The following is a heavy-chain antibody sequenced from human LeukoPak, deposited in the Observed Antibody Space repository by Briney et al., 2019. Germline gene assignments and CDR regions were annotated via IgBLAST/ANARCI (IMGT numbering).Heavy chain of an antibody. CDR1: GFTFSAYA. CDR3: AKDLLRIYWRTFDS. J-gene: IGHJ4*02. D-gene: IGHD3-10*01. Sequence: GGSLRLSCAASGFTFSAYAMNWVRQAPGKGLEWVSSIISRGSSTYYADSEKGRFTISRDNSKNTLYLQMTNLRAEDTAVYFCAKDLLRIYWRTFDSWGQGALVIVSS. CDR2: IISRGSST. V-gene: IGHV3-23*01.